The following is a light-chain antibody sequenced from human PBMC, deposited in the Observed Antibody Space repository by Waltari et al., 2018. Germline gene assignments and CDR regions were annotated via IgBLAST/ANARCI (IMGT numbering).Light chain of an antibody. CDR2: EVA. V-gene: IGLV2-8*01. J-gene: IGLJ1*01. Sequence: QSALTQPPSASGSPGQSVTISCTGTSSDVGGFSYVSWSQQHPGKAPKLIIYEVAKRPSGVPDRFSGSKSGNTASLTVSGLQAEDEADYYCSSYGGDNNYVFGSGTKVTVL. CDR3: SSYGGDNNYV. CDR1: SSDVGGFSY.